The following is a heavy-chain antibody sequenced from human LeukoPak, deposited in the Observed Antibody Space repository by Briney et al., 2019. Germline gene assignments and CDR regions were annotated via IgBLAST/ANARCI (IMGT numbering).Heavy chain of an antibody. V-gene: IGHV3-48*02. Sequence: GGSLRLSCAASGFTFSSYSMNWVRQAPGKGLEWVSYISSSSSTIYYADSVKGRFTISRDNAKNSLYLQMNSLRDVDTAVYYCARFSNTEYCSSISCYVFDYWGQGTLVTVSS. J-gene: IGHJ4*02. CDR1: GFTFSSYS. CDR2: ISSSSSTI. D-gene: IGHD2-2*01. CDR3: ARFSNTEYCSSISCYVFDY.